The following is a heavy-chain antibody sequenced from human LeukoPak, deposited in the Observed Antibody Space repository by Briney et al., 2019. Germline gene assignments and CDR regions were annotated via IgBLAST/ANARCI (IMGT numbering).Heavy chain of an antibody. J-gene: IGHJ6*02. D-gene: IGHD6-19*01. V-gene: IGHV6-1*01. Sequence: SQTLSLTCAISGDSVSSNSATWTWIRQSPSRGLEWLGRTYYRSKWYNDYAVSVKSRITINPDTSKNQFSLKLSSVTAADTAVYYCARLIGVADKHGMDVWGQGITVTVSS. CDR3: ARLIGVADKHGMDV. CDR2: TYYRSKWYN. CDR1: GDSVSSNSAT.